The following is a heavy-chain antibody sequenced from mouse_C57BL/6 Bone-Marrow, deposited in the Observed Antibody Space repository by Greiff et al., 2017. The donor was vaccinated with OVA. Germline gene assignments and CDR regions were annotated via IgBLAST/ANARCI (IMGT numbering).Heavy chain of an antibody. V-gene: IGHV5-9-1*02. CDR2: ISSGGDYT. D-gene: IGHD2-1*01. J-gene: IGHJ3*01. CDR3: TMDGNYFY. CDR1: GFTFSSYA. Sequence: EVKLMESGEGLVKPGGSLKLSCAASGFTFSSYAMYWVRQIPEKRLEWVAYISSGGDYTSYADTVKGRFTISIDNARNTLYLQMSSLKSEDTAVYYCTMDGNYFYWGQGTLVTVSA.